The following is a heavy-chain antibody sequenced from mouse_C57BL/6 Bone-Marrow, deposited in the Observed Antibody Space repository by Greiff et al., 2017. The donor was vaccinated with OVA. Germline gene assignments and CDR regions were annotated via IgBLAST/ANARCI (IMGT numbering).Heavy chain of an antibody. J-gene: IGHJ1*03. CDR1: GFTFSDFY. V-gene: IGHV7-1*01. CDR2: SSNKANAYTT. Sequence: EVQLVESGAGLVQPCRSLRLSCATSGFTFSDFYMEWVRQAPGKGLEWIAASSNKANAYTTEYTASVKGRFIVSRDTSQSLLYLQMNALRAEDTATYYCARDDYYWYFDVGGTGKRITVTA. CDR3: ARDDYYWYFDV.